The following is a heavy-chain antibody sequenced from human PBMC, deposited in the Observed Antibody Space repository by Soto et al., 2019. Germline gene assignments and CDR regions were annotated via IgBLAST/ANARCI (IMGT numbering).Heavy chain of an antibody. Sequence: EVQLVESGGGLVQPGGSLRLSCAASGFRFISYWMTWVRQAPGKGLEWVANIKEDGSEKYYVDSVKGRFSISRDNAKTSLYLQMNSLRADDTALYYCAKGILVEVPGTRAFDIWGQGTMVIVSS. J-gene: IGHJ3*02. CDR1: GFRFISYW. V-gene: IGHV3-7*03. CDR2: IKEDGSEK. D-gene: IGHD2-2*01. CDR3: AKGILVEVPGTRAFDI.